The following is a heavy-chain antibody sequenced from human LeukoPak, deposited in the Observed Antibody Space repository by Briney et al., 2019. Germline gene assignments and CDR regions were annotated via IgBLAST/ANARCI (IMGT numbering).Heavy chain of an antibody. CDR3: ARDPFGEPLYYFDY. CDR1: GFTFSSSA. D-gene: IGHD3-10*01. Sequence: GGSLRLSCAASGFTFSSSAMSWVRQAPGKGLEWVSSISGSGGSTYYADSVKGRFTISRDNFKNTLYLQMNSLRAEDTAVYYCARDPFGEPLYYFDYWGQGTLVTVSS. J-gene: IGHJ4*02. V-gene: IGHV3-23*01. CDR2: ISGSGGST.